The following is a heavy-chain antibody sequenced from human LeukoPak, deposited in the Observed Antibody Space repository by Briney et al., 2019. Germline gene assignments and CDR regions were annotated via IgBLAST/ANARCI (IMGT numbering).Heavy chain of an antibody. CDR2: INHSGST. CDR3: ARAPSYSSSWYLSGSHFDY. J-gene: IGHJ4*02. CDR1: GGSFSGCY. V-gene: IGHV4-34*01. D-gene: IGHD6-13*01. Sequence: KPSETLSLTCAVYGGSFSGCYWSWIRQPPGKGLEWIGEINHSGSTNYNPSLKSRVTISVDTSKNQFSLKLSSVTAADTAVYYCARAPSYSSSWYLSGSHFDYWGQGTLVTVSS.